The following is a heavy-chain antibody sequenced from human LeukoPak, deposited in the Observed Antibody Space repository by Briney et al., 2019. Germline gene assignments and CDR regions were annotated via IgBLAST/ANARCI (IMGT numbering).Heavy chain of an antibody. Sequence: GGPLRLSCAASGFTFSSYWMSWVRQAPGKGLEGVANIKQDGSEKYYVDSVKGRFTISRDNAKNSLYLQMNSLRAEDTGVYYCARDQVHWIAHLTSWSYWGQGTLVTVSS. CDR2: IKQDGSEK. D-gene: IGHD2-2*03. J-gene: IGHJ4*02. V-gene: IGHV3-7*01. CDR1: GFTFSSYW. CDR3: ARDQVHWIAHLTSWSY.